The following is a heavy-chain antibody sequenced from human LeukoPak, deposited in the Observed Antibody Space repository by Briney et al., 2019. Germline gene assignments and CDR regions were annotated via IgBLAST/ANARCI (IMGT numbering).Heavy chain of an antibody. CDR2: IIPLSGTA. Sequence: SVKVSRKASAGTLTSYAISWVRHAPLQGLEWMGGIIPLSGTAHYAQKFYGAGSLTPDASPCAAYTGLSSLRSDDTAVYYCARAWGTAMVRGVIITHDAFYIYGQGTIVTVSS. CDR1: AGTLTSYA. V-gene: IGHV1-69*01. CDR3: ARAWGTAMVRGVIITHDAFYI. J-gene: IGHJ3*02. D-gene: IGHD3-10*01.